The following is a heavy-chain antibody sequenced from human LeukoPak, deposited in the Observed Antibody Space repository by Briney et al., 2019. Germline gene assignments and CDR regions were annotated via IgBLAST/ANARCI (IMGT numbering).Heavy chain of an antibody. D-gene: IGHD2-15*01. Sequence: SETLSLTCTVSGGSISRYSWSWIRQPAGKGLEWLGRLYTSGITKYNPSLKSRVTISVDTSKNQFSLKLSSVTAADTAVYYCAGYCSGGSCYFRHWGQGTLVTVSS. CDR2: LYTSGIT. CDR3: AGYCSGGSCYFRH. CDR1: GGSISRYS. J-gene: IGHJ1*01. V-gene: IGHV4-4*07.